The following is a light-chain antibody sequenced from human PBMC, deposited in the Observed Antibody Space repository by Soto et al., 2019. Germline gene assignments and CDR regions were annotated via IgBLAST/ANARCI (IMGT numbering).Light chain of an antibody. Sequence: EIVLTQSPGTLSLSPGERATLSCRASQSVYSRYLAWYQQKPGQAPRLLIYGASSRATGILDRFSGSGSGTDFTLTISRLEPEDFAVYYCQQYGSSPYTFGQGTKVDI. CDR1: QSVYSRY. V-gene: IGKV3-20*01. CDR3: QQYGSSPYT. CDR2: GAS. J-gene: IGKJ2*01.